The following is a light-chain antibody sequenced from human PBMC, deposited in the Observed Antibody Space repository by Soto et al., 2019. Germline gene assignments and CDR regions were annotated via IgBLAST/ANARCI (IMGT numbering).Light chain of an antibody. CDR1: QTILYSSNNKNF. Sequence: DIVMTQSPDSLAVSLGERVTINCKSSQTILYSSNNKNFLAWYQQKPGQPPKLLIYRASTRESGVPDRFTGSGSGTDFTLTISSLQAEDVAAYYCQQYYSIPYSFGQGTKLEIK. CDR3: QQYYSIPYS. V-gene: IGKV4-1*01. J-gene: IGKJ2*03. CDR2: RAS.